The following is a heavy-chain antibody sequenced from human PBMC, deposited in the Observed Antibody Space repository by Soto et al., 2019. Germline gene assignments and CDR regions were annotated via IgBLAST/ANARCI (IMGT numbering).Heavy chain of an antibody. V-gene: IGHV3-66*01. CDR1: GFTVSSNY. Sequence: EVQLVESGGGLVQPGGSLRLSCAASGFTVSSNYMSWVRQAPGTGLEWVSVIYSGGSTYYADSAKGRFTISRDNSKNTLYLQMNSLRAEDTAVYYCARGSSTVSTYYYYMDVWGKGTTVTVSS. D-gene: IGHD4-17*01. CDR3: ARGSSTVSTYYYYMDV. CDR2: IYSGGST. J-gene: IGHJ6*03.